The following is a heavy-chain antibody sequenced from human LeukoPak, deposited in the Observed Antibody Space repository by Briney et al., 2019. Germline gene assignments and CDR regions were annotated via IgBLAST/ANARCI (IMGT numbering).Heavy chain of an antibody. CDR3: ARGEIAAAGTLGPLDY. J-gene: IGHJ4*02. CDR2: IYYSGSA. V-gene: IGHV4-39*07. D-gene: IGHD6-13*01. CDR1: GGSISSSNSY. Sequence: SETLSLTCTVSGGSISSSNSYWGWIRQPPGKGLEWIGNIYYSGSAYYNPSLKSRVTISVDTSKNQFSLKLSSVTAADTAVYYCARGEIAAAGTLGPLDYWGQGTLVTVSS.